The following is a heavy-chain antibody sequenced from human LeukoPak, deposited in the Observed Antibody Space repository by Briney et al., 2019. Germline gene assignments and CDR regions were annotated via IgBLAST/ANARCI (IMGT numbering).Heavy chain of an antibody. CDR2: ISSSGSTI. V-gene: IGHV3-48*03. CDR3: ARDRPYYYDSSGYFDY. D-gene: IGHD3-22*01. Sequence: GGSLRLFCSTSGFTFRSYEMNWGRQAPGKGLEWVSYISSSGSTIYYADSVTGRFTISRDNAKNSLYLQMNSLRAEDTAVYYCARDRPYYYDSSGYFDYWGQGTLVTVSS. J-gene: IGHJ4*02. CDR1: GFTFRSYE.